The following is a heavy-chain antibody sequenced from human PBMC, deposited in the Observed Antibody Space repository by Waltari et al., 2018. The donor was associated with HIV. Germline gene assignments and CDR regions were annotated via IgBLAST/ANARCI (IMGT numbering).Heavy chain of an antibody. Sequence: QLQLQESGPGLVKPSETLSLTCTVSGGSLSSSSYYWGWIRQPPGKGLEWIGSIYYSGSTYYNPSLKSRVTISVDTSKNQFSLKLSSVTAADTAVYYCARSVVLQQLPDYWGQGTLVTVSS. V-gene: IGHV4-39*01. CDR3: ARSVVLQQLPDY. CDR2: IYYSGST. J-gene: IGHJ4*02. D-gene: IGHD6-13*01. CDR1: GGSLSSSSYY.